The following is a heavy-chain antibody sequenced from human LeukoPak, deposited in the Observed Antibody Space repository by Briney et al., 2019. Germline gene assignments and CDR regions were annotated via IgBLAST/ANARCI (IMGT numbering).Heavy chain of an antibody. CDR2: IRYDGSNK. J-gene: IGHJ6*02. D-gene: IGHD3-22*01. CDR3: ARDYYDSSGYYHYYYGMDV. Sequence: GGSLRLSCAASGFTFSSYGMHWVRQAPGKGLEWVAFIRYDGSNKYYADSVKGRFTISRDNSKNTLYLQMNSLRAEDTAVYYCARDYYDSSGYYHYYYGMDVWGQGTTVTVSS. CDR1: GFTFSSYG. V-gene: IGHV3-30*02.